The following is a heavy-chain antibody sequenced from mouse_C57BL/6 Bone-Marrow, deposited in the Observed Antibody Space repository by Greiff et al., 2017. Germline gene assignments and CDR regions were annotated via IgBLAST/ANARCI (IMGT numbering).Heavy chain of an antibody. CDR1: GYTFTSHW. CDR3: ARWGWGFYYGSSYYDY. CDR2: IFPGSGST. J-gene: IGHJ2*01. V-gene: IGHV1-56*01. D-gene: IGHD1-1*01. Sequence: QVQLQQSGPELVRPGASVKISCKAPGYTFTSHWMQWVRQRPGQGLEWIGEIFPGSGSTYYNEKFKGKATLTVDTSSSTAYMQLSSLTSEDYAVYFCARWGWGFYYGSSYYDYWGQGTTLTVSS.